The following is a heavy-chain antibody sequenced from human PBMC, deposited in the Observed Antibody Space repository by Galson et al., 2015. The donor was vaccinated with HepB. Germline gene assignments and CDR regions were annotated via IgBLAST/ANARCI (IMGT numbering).Heavy chain of an antibody. CDR1: GFTFSSFA. CDR2: ISYSGGGA. J-gene: IGHJ5*02. D-gene: IGHD1-20*01. Sequence: SLRLSCAASGFTFSSFAMIWVRQAPGKGLECVSSISYSGGGALYVDSVEGRFTISRDNSQNTLYLQMNSLRGADTALYYCAKKSSNNFQNNYFDPWSQGTLVTVSS. V-gene: IGHV3-23*01. CDR3: AKKSSNNFQNNYFDP.